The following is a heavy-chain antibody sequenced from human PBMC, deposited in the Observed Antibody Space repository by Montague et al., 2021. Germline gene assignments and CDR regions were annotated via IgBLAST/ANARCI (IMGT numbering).Heavy chain of an antibody. V-gene: IGHV3-30-3*01. CDR3: ARWRVYYDSSGYAA. CDR1: GFTSSTFP. J-gene: IGHJ5*02. Sequence: SLRLSCAASGFTSSTFPMHWVRQAPGKGLEWVALISHDGSNKYYADSVRGRFTVSRDSSKNTLYLQTSSLRADDTAVYYCARWRVYYDSSGYAAWGRGTLVTVSS. CDR2: ISHDGSNK. D-gene: IGHD3-22*01.